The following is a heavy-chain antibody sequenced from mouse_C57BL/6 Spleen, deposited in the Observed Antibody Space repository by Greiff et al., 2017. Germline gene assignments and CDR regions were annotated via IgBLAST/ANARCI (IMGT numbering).Heavy chain of an antibody. V-gene: IGHV1-82*01. CDR1: GYAFSSSW. CDR3: AVYVYGFAY. D-gene: IGHD2-2*01. CDR2: IYPGDGGT. J-gene: IGHJ3*01. Sequence: VQLQEPGPELVKPGASVKISCKASGYAFSSSWMNWVKQRPGKGLEWIGRIYPGDGGTNYNGKFKGKATLTVDKSSSTAYMQLSSLTSEDSAVYFCAVYVYGFAYWGQGTLVTVSA.